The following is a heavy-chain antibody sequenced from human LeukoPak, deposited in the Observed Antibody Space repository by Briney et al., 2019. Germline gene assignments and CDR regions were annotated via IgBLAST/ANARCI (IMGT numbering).Heavy chain of an antibody. CDR1: GFTFSSYA. V-gene: IGHV3-23*01. Sequence: GGSLRLSCAASGFTFSSYAMSWVRQAPGMRLEWVSTISSSGDSTNYADSVEGRFTISRDNSKNTLYLQMNSLRAEDTAVYYCARDRNYDILTGYYLLDYWGQGTLVTVSS. CDR3: ARDRNYDILTGYYLLDY. CDR2: ISSSGDST. J-gene: IGHJ4*02. D-gene: IGHD3-9*01.